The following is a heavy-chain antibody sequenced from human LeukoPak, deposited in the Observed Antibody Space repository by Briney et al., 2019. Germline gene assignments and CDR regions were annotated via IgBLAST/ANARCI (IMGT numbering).Heavy chain of an antibody. J-gene: IGHJ4*02. D-gene: IGHD3-9*01. Sequence: ASVKVSCKASGGTFSTYAIDWVRQAPGQGLEWVGGIIPIFGTANYAQKFQGRVTITRDTSASTAYMELSSLRSEDTAVYYCARTNILTGYYNYGAQGPLVTASS. V-gene: IGHV1-69*05. CDR1: GGTFSTYA. CDR2: IIPIFGTA. CDR3: ARTNILTGYYNY.